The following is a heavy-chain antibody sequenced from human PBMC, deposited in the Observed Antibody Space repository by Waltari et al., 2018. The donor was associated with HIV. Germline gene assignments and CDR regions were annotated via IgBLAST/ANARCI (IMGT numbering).Heavy chain of an antibody. J-gene: IGHJ4*02. Sequence: EVQLVQSGAEVKKPGESLKLSCKSSGYNFTTYWIGWVRRMPGKGLEWLGVIHPGDADARYRRSFRGKVTISVYRSSSTAFRRWGGLKGAVTARYYCAGGLPKQALACFDYWGQGTLVTVSS. V-gene: IGHV5-51*01. CDR1: GYNFTTYW. D-gene: IGHD6-13*01. CDR3: AGGLPKQALACFDY. CDR2: IHPGDADA.